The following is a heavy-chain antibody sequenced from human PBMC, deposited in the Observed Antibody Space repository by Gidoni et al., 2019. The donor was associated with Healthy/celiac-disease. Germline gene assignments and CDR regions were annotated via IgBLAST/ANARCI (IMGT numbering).Heavy chain of an antibody. CDR1: GYTFTSYG. CDR3: ARFKPAYYYDSSGSYNDY. D-gene: IGHD3-22*01. V-gene: IGHV1-18*01. J-gene: IGHJ4*02. CDR2: ISAYNGNT. Sequence: QVQLVQSGAEVKKPGASVKVSCKASGYTFTSYGISWVRQAPGQGLEWMGWISAYNGNTNYAQKLQGRVTMTTDTSTSTAYMELRSLRSDDTAVYYCARFKPAYYYDSSGSYNDYWGQGTLVTVSS.